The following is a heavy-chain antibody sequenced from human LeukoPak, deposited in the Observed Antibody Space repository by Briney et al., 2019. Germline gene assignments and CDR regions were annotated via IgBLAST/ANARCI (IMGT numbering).Heavy chain of an antibody. CDR2: IDGRGVTT. J-gene: IGHJ4*02. CDR3: AREGAWGDSSGYYYPAFDY. D-gene: IGHD3-22*01. CDR1: GFTFSSYE. Sequence: GGSLRLSCAASGFTFSSYEMNWVRQAPGKGLEWVSTIDGRGVTTYSADSVKGRFTISRDNSKNTLYLQMNSLRAEDTAVYYCAREGAWGDSSGYYYPAFDYWGQGTLVTVSS. V-gene: IGHV3-23*01.